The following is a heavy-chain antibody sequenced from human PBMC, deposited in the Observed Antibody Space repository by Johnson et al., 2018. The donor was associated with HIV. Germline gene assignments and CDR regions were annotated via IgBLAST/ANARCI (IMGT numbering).Heavy chain of an antibody. D-gene: IGHD6-6*01. CDR1: GFTFSSHA. CDR3: ARGSSGSFDL. V-gene: IGHV3-23*04. Sequence: VQLVESGGGLVQPGGSLRLSCAASGFTFSSHAMSWVRQAPGKGLEWVSAISGRGGTTYYADSVKDRFTISRDSSKNAVYLQMSSLRAEDTALYYCARGSSGSFDLWGRGTMVTVSS. CDR2: ISGRGGTT. J-gene: IGHJ3*01.